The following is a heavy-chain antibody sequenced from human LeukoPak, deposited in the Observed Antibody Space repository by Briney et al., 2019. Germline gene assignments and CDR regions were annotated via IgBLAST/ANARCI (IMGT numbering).Heavy chain of an antibody. V-gene: IGHV3-33*06. J-gene: IGHJ4*02. Sequence: TGGSLRLSRAASGFTFRSYGMHWVRQAPGKGLEWVAVIWYDGSNKYYADSVKGRFTVSRDNSKNTLYLQMNSLRAEDTAVYYCAKDWPDDSSGYFDYWGQGTLVTVSS. D-gene: IGHD3-22*01. CDR3: AKDWPDDSSGYFDY. CDR2: IWYDGSNK. CDR1: GFTFRSYG.